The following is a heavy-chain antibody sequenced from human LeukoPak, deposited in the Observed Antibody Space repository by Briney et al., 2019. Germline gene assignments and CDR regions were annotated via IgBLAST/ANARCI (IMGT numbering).Heavy chain of an antibody. D-gene: IGHD6-19*01. J-gene: IGHJ4*02. CDR1: GYTFTSYD. Sequence: ASVKVSCKASGYTFTSYDINWVRQATGQGREWMGWMNPNSGNTGYAQKFQGRVTMTRNTSISTAYMELSSLRSEDTAVYYCARGDGSGWYLQRNYFDYWGQGTLVTVSS. CDR2: MNPNSGNT. V-gene: IGHV1-8*01. CDR3: ARGDGSGWYLQRNYFDY.